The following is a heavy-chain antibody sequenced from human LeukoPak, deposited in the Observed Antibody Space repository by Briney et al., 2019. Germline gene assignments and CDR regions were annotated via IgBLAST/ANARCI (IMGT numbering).Heavy chain of an antibody. CDR1: GYTFTSYG. D-gene: IGHD3-10*01. Sequence: ASVNVSCKASGYTFTSYGISWVRQAPGQGLEWMGWISAYNGNTNYAQKLQGRVTMTTDTSTSTAYMELRSLRSDDTAVYYCVWFGELLSAYYFDYWGQGTLVTASS. V-gene: IGHV1-18*01. J-gene: IGHJ4*02. CDR2: ISAYNGNT. CDR3: VWFGELLSAYYFDY.